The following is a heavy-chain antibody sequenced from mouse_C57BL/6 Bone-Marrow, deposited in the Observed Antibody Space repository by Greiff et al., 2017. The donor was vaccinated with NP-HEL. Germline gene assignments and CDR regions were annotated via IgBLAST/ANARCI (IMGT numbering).Heavy chain of an antibody. D-gene: IGHD1-1*01. CDR2: IRSKSSNYAT. CDR1: GFTFNTYA. V-gene: IGHV10-3*01. Sequence: EVQVVESGGGLVQPKGSLKLSCAASGFTFNTYAMHWVRQAPGKGLEWVARIRSKSSNYATYYADSVKDRFTISRDDSQSMLYLQMNNLKTEDTAMYYCVREITTVVGGGAMDYWGQGTSVTVSS. J-gene: IGHJ4*01. CDR3: VREITTVVGGGAMDY.